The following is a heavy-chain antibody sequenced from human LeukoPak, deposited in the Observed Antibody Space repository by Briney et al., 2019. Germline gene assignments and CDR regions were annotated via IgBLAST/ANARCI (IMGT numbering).Heavy chain of an antibody. CDR2: ISSRGSTE. V-gene: IGHV3-48*04. CDR1: GFTFSGYA. J-gene: IGHJ4*02. CDR3: ARYFSNWAPSASLDY. D-gene: IGHD1-1*01. Sequence: PGGSLRLSCGASGFTFSGYAMTWIRQVPGKGLEWISYISSRGSTEYFADSVKGRFTISRDNAKNSLYLQMSGLRAEDTAVYYCARYFSNWAPSASLDYWGQGTLVTVSS.